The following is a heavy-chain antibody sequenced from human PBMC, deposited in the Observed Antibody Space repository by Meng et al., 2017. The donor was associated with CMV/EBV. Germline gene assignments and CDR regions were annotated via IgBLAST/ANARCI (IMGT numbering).Heavy chain of an antibody. CDR1: GFTFDDYA. CDR2: ISWNSGSI. D-gene: IGHD3-10*01. Sequence: SLKISCAASGFTFDDYAMHWVRQAPGKGLEWVSGISWNSGSIGYADSVKGRFTISRDNAKNSLYLQMNSLRAEDTALYYCASDSFGELLFDYWGQGTLVTVSS. J-gene: IGHJ4*02. CDR3: ASDSFGELLFDY. V-gene: IGHV3-9*01.